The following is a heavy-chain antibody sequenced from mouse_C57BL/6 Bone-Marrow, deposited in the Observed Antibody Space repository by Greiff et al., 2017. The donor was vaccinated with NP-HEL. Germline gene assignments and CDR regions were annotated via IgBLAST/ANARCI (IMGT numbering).Heavy chain of an antibody. V-gene: IGHV7-3*01. CDR2: IRNKANGYTT. Sequence: EVKVVESGGGLVQPGGSLSLSCAASGFTFTDYYMSWVRQPPGKALEWLGFIRNKANGYTTEYSASVKGRFTISRDNSQSILYLQMNALRAEDSATYYCARSYYGSRFAYWGQGTLVTVSA. D-gene: IGHD1-1*01. CDR1: GFTFTDYY. CDR3: ARSYYGSRFAY. J-gene: IGHJ3*01.